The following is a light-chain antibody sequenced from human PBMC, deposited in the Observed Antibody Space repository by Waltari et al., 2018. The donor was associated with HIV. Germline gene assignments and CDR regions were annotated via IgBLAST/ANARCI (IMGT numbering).Light chain of an antibody. CDR2: GNT. Sequence: QSALTQPPSVSGAPGQRVTISCTGSSSNIGAGYDVHWYQQLPGTAPKVLIYGNTNRPSGVPDRFSGSKSGTSASLAITGLQAEDEADYYCQSYDSSLSGFVVFGGGTKVTVL. CDR3: QSYDSSLSGFVV. J-gene: IGLJ2*01. CDR1: SSNIGAGYD. V-gene: IGLV1-40*01.